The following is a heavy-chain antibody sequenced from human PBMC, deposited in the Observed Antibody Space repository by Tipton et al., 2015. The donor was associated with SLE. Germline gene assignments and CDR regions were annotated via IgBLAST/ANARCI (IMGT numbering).Heavy chain of an antibody. CDR1: GFAFNTYG. D-gene: IGHD4/OR15-4a*01. V-gene: IGHV3-30*02. CDR2: IRFDGITT. CDR3: AKDQAKLAKVFDY. J-gene: IGHJ4*02. Sequence: SLRLSCAASGFAFNTYGMHWVRQAPGKGLKWVAFIRFDGITTYYVDSVKGRFTISRDNSKNTLYLQMNGLRFEDTGVYYCAKDQAKLAKVFDYWGQGTLVTVSS.